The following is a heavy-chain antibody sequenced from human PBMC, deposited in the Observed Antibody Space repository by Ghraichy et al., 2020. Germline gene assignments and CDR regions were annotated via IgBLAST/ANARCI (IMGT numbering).Heavy chain of an antibody. CDR1: GYTFTSYA. CDR3: ARDRRAALPHNWFDP. Sequence: ASVKVSCKASGYTFTSYAMHWVRQAPGQRLEWMGWINAGNGNTKYSQKFQGRVTITRDTSASTAYMELSSLRSEDTAVYYCARDRRAALPHNWFDPWGQGTLVTVSS. CDR2: INAGNGNT. J-gene: IGHJ5*02. V-gene: IGHV1-3*01. D-gene: IGHD2-15*01.